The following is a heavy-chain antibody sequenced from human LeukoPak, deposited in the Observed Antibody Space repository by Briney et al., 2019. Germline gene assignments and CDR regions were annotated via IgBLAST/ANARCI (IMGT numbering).Heavy chain of an antibody. V-gene: IGHV3-73*01. CDR2: IRSKPNSYTT. CDR3: TRQDCSGGSCSYVDY. Sequence: PGGSLRLSCAASGFTFSGFYMHWVRQASGEGLEWVGLIRSKPNSYTTVYAASVQGRFTISRDDSKNTAYLQMNSLKAEDTAVYYCTRQDCSGGSCSYVDYWGQGTLVTVSS. CDR1: GFTFSGFY. J-gene: IGHJ4*02. D-gene: IGHD2-15*01.